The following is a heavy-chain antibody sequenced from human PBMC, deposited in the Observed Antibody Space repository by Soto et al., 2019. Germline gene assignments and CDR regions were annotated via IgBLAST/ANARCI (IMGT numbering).Heavy chain of an antibody. Sequence: GGSLRLSCAASGFTFSSYWMHWVRQAPGKGLVWVSRINSDGSSTSYADSVKGRFTISRDNAKNTLYLQMNSLRAEDTAVYYCARVRVWQQGRFFGMDVWGQGTTVTVSS. CDR2: INSDGSST. D-gene: IGHD6-13*01. V-gene: IGHV3-74*01. CDR3: ARVRVWQQGRFFGMDV. J-gene: IGHJ6*02. CDR1: GFTFSSYW.